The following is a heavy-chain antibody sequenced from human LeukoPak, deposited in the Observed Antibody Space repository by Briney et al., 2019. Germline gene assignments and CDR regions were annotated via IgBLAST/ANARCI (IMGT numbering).Heavy chain of an antibody. V-gene: IGHV3-30*18. CDR2: ISYDGSNK. Sequence: GGSLRLSCAASGFTFSNYGMHWVRQVPGKGLEWVSAISYDGSNKYYADSVKGRFTISRDNSKNTLYLQMNSLRAEDTAVYYCAKEYYYGSGSYYGGYYYYGMDVWGQGTTVTVSS. CDR3: AKEYYYGSGSYYGGYYYYGMDV. D-gene: IGHD3-10*01. J-gene: IGHJ6*02. CDR1: GFTFSNYG.